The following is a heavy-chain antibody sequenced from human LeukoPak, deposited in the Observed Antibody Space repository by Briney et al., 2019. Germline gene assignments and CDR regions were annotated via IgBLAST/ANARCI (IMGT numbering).Heavy chain of an antibody. Sequence: GGSLRLSCAASGFTFSSYAMSWVRQAPGKGLEWVSSITDSGGGTFYADSVKGRFTISRDNSKNTLFLQLNSLRAEDTAVYYCAKRGAGYYFDHWGQGTLVTVSS. J-gene: IGHJ4*02. CDR2: ITDSGGGT. D-gene: IGHD3-10*01. CDR3: AKRGAGYYFDH. CDR1: GFTFSSYA. V-gene: IGHV3-23*01.